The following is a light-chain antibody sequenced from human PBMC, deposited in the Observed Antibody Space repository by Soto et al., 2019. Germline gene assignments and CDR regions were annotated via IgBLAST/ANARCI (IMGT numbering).Light chain of an antibody. V-gene: IGKV4-1*01. CDR2: WAS. CDR3: QQYYTTPLT. CDR1: QSVLYSSNNKNY. Sequence: DIVMTQSPDSLAVSLGERATINCKSSQSVLYSSNNKNYLAWYQQKPGQPPKLLIYWASTRESGVPDRFSGSWSGTDFTLTISSLQAEDVAVYYCQQYYTTPLTFGPGTKVGIK. J-gene: IGKJ3*01.